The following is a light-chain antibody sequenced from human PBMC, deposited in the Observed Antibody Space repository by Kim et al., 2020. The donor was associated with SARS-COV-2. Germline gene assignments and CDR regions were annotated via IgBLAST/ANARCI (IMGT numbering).Light chain of an antibody. CDR2: DNN. V-gene: IGLV1-51*01. J-gene: IGLJ2*01. Sequence: GQKVTISCSGSNSNIGNNYVSWYQHLPGTAPKLLIYDNNKRPSGIPDRFSGSKSGTSATLGITGLQTGDEADYYCGTWDSSLSAVVFGGGTKLTVL. CDR3: GTWDSSLSAVV. CDR1: NSNIGNNY.